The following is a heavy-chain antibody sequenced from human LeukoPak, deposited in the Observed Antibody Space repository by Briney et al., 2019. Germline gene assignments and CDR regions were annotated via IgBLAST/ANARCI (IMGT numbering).Heavy chain of an antibody. CDR2: INAGSGNT. J-gene: IGHJ4*02. CDR3: ARVPFIASTGTLYFDY. V-gene: IGHV1-3*01. CDR1: GYTFTNYG. D-gene: IGHD6-13*01. Sequence: ASVKVSCKASGYTFTNYGISWVRQAPGQRLEWMGWINAGSGNTKYSQNFQGRVTISRDTSATIVYMELSSLRSEDTAVYYCARVPFIASTGTLYFDYWGQGTLVTVSS.